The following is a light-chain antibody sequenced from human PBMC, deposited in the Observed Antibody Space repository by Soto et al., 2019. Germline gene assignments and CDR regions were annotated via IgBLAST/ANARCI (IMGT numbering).Light chain of an antibody. V-gene: IGKV3-20*01. CDR1: QSVSSSY. CDR3: QQYGSSRLT. Sequence: DIVLTQSPCTLSLSPGERATLSCRASQSVSSSYLAWYQQKPGQAPSLLIYGASSRATGIPDRFSGSGSGTDFTLTISRLEPEDFAVYYCQQYGSSRLTFGGGTKVEIK. J-gene: IGKJ4*01. CDR2: GAS.